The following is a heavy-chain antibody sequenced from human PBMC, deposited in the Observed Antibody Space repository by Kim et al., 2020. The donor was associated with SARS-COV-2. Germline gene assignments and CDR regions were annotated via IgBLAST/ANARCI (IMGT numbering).Heavy chain of an antibody. CDR3: ARGTPYRGSYY. Sequence: TNYNRSLKRRVTISVDTSKNQFSLKLSSVTAADTAVYYCARGTPYRGSYYWGQGTLVTVSS. J-gene: IGHJ4*02. D-gene: IGHD1-26*01. CDR2: T. V-gene: IGHV4-59*09.